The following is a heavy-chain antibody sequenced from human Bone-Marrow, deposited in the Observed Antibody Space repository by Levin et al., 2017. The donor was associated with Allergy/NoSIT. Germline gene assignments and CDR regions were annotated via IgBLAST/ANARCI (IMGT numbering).Heavy chain of an antibody. D-gene: IGHD6-6*01. Sequence: GESLKISCAVSGLIFSDSYMNWIRQSPGKGLEWVSYISSTSSTIDYADSVKGRFTISRDNARNSLYLQMNSLRAEDTAVYYCARGFGYSSSRLSTNFYYYYGLDVWGQGTTVTVSS. CDR1: GLIFSDSY. CDR3: ARGFGYSSSRLSTNFYYYYGLDV. V-gene: IGHV3-11*01. CDR2: ISSTSSTI. J-gene: IGHJ6*02.